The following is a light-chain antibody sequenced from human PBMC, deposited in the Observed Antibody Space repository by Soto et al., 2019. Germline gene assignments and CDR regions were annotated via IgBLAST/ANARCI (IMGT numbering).Light chain of an antibody. Sequence: DVQMSQSASTLSASVLDSVTITCRASQSISHWLAWYQQKPGKAPKFLIYDASSLESGVPSRFSGSGSGTEFTLTISSLQPDDFATYYCQQYDSVLGTFGPGTKVDIK. J-gene: IGKJ1*01. CDR1: QSISHW. CDR3: QQYDSVLGT. V-gene: IGKV1-5*01. CDR2: DAS.